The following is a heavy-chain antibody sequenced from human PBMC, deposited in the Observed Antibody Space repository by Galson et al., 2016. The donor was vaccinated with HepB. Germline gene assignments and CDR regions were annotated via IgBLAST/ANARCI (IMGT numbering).Heavy chain of an antibody. CDR2: ISAYNGNT. CDR3: ARDPRKIRYQLLEIYYYYYAMDV. V-gene: IGHV1-18*01. D-gene: IGHD2-2*01. Sequence: SVKVSCKAPGYTFTTYGISWVRQAPGQGLEWTGWISAYNGNTNYAQKPQGRVTMTTDTSTSTAYMELRSLRSDDTAVYYCARDPRKIRYQLLEIYYYYYAMDVWGQGTTVTVSS. J-gene: IGHJ6*02. CDR1: GYTFTTYG.